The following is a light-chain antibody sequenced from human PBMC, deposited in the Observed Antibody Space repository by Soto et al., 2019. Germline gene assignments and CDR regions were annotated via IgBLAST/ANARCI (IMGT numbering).Light chain of an antibody. CDR3: QQYYNWPPWT. J-gene: IGKJ1*01. CDR1: QNIGTN. Sequence: TQSPSFLSASVGERAILSFRASQNIGTNLVWYQQKPGQAPRLLLYGASTRATGVPARFSGSGSGTDFTLTVSSLQSEDFAVYYCQQYYNWPPWTFGLGTKVDIK. CDR2: GAS. V-gene: IGKV3-15*01.